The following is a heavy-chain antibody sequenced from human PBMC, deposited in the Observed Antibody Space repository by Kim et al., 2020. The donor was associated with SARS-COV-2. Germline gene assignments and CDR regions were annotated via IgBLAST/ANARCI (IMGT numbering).Heavy chain of an antibody. Sequence: GGSLRLSCAASGFTFSSYAMSWVRQAPGKGLEWVSAISGSGGSTYYADSVKGRFTISRDNSKNTLYLQMNSLRAEDTAVYYCAKAPAPFIAVAGDYWGQGTLVTVSS. J-gene: IGHJ4*02. V-gene: IGHV3-23*01. CDR2: ISGSGGST. D-gene: IGHD6-19*01. CDR3: AKAPAPFIAVAGDY. CDR1: GFTFSSYA.